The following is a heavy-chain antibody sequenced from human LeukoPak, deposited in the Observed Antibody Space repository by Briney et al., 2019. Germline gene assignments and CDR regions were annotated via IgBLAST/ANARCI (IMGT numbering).Heavy chain of an antibody. CDR3: ARSGSWSFAPVYYFDP. V-gene: IGHV1-2*02. CDR1: GYTFTGYY. J-gene: IGHJ4*02. Sequence: ASVKVSCKASGYTFTGYYMHWVRQAPGQGLEWMGWINPHSGGTNYAQQFQGRVTMTRDTSISTAYMELSRLRSDDTAVYYCARSGSWSFAPVYYFDPWGQGTLVTVSS. CDR2: INPHSGGT. D-gene: IGHD6-13*01.